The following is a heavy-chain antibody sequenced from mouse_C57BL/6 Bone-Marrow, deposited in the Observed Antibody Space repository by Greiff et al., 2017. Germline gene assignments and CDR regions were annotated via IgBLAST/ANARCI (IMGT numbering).Heavy chain of an antibody. CDR2: IDPETGGT. Sequence: VQRVESGAELVRPGASVTLSCKASGYTFTDYEMHWVKQTPVHGLEWIGAIDPETGGTAYNQKFKGKAILTADKSSSTAYMELRSLTSEDSAVYYCARGGGSSIDCWGQGTTLTVSS. V-gene: IGHV1-15*01. CDR1: GYTFTDYE. J-gene: IGHJ2*01. D-gene: IGHD1-1*01. CDR3: ARGGGSSIDC.